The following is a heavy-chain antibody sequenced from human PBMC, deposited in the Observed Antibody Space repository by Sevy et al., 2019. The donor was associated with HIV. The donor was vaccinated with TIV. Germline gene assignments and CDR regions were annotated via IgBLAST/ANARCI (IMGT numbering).Heavy chain of an antibody. Sequence: GGSLRLSCAASGFTFSSYEMNWVRQAPGKGLEWISYISNSGTAMYYSDSVRGRFTISRDNARRSLYLQMNSLRAEDTAVYYCARDLTPLATTMPHFVCWGQGTLVTDSS. CDR1: GFTFSSYE. CDR2: ISNSGTAM. J-gene: IGHJ4*02. CDR3: ARDLTPLATTMPHFVC. V-gene: IGHV3-48*03. D-gene: IGHD4-17*01.